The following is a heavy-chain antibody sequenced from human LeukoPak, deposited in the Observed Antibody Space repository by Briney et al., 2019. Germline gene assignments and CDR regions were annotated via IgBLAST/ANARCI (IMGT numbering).Heavy chain of an antibody. D-gene: IGHD3-22*01. CDR1: GFTFSSYW. CDR3: AREPATYYYDSSGYSDY. J-gene: IGHJ4*02. V-gene: IGHV3-7*01. Sequence: PGGSLRLSCAASGFTFSSYWMSWVRQAPGKGLEWVANIKQDGSEKYYVDSVEGRFTISRDNAKNSLYLQMNSLRAEDTAVYYCAREPATYYYDSSGYSDYWGQGTLVTVSS. CDR2: IKQDGSEK.